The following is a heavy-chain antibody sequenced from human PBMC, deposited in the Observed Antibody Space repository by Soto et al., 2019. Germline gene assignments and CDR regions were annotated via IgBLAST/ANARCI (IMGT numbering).Heavy chain of an antibody. CDR2: ISSSGSTI. J-gene: IGHJ6*02. D-gene: IGHD1-7*01. V-gene: IGHV3-11*01. Sequence: GGSLRLSCAASGFTFSDYYMSLILQAPGKGLEWVSYISSSGSTIYYADSVKGRFTISRDNAKNSLYLQMNSLRAEDTAVYYCARDEDNWNYACGMDVWGQGTTVTVSS. CDR3: ARDEDNWNYACGMDV. CDR1: GFTFSDYY.